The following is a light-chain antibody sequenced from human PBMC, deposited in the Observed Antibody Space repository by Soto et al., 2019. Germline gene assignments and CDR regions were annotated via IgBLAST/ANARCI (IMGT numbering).Light chain of an antibody. V-gene: IGKV2-28*01. CDR2: LGS. CDR3: MQALQTPFT. Sequence: DIVMTQSPLSLPVTPGEPASISCRSSQSLLHSNGYNYLDWYVQKPGQSPQLLIYLGSYRASGVPDRLSGSGSGTDFTLEISRVEAEDVGVYYCMQALQTPFTFGPGTKVDIK. J-gene: IGKJ3*01. CDR1: QSLLHSNGYNY.